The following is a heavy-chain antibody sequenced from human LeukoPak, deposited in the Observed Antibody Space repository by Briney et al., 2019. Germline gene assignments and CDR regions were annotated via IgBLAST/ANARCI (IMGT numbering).Heavy chain of an antibody. CDR1: GFTFSRYA. Sequence: GGSLRLSCAASGFTFSRYAMSWVRQAPGKGLEWVSAISGSGGSTYYADSVKRRFTISRDNSKNTLYLQMNSQRAEYTAVYYCAKDLGLRYFDGYYGMDVWGQGTTVTVSS. V-gene: IGHV3-23*01. J-gene: IGHJ6*02. CDR3: AKDLGLRYFDGYYGMDV. D-gene: IGHD3-9*01. CDR2: ISGSGGST.